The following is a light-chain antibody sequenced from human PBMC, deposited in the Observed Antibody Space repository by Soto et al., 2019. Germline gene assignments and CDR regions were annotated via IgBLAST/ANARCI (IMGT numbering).Light chain of an antibody. Sequence: DIQMTQSPSSLSASVGDRVTLTCRASQSISTYLNWYQHKPGKAPNVLINAASSLQSGVPSRFSGSGSGTDFTLTISSLQPEDFATYHCQQSYSTPFTFGGGTKVEIK. CDR1: QSISTY. CDR2: AAS. CDR3: QQSYSTPFT. V-gene: IGKV1-39*01. J-gene: IGKJ4*01.